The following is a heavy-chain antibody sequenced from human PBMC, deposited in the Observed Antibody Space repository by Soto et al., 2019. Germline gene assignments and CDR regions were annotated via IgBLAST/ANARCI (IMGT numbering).Heavy chain of an antibody. CDR3: AKTPGWYDNSGYLDY. J-gene: IGHJ4*02. CDR1: GFTFGNYA. D-gene: IGHD3-22*01. V-gene: IGHV3-23*01. Sequence: EVQLLESGGGLVQPGGSLRLSCAASGFTFGNYAMSWVRQAPGKGLEWVSLISGSGGSTYYADSVKGRFTISRDNSKNTLYLQMNSLRAEDTAVYFCAKTPGWYDNSGYLDYWGQGTLVTVSS. CDR2: ISGSGGST.